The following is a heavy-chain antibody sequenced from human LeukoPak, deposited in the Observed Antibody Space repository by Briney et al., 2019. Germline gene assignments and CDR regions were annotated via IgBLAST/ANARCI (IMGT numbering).Heavy chain of an antibody. D-gene: IGHD1-7*01. J-gene: IGHJ4*02. CDR2: INPNSGDT. CDR1: GYTFTGYY. CDR3: ATHINWNYAGILDY. Sequence: GSVKVSCKASGYTFTGYYMHWLRQAPGQGLEWMGRINPNSGDTKFAQKFQGRVTMSRDTSLSTAYMELSRLTSDDRAVYFCATHINWNYAGILDYWGQGALVTVSS. V-gene: IGHV1-2*06.